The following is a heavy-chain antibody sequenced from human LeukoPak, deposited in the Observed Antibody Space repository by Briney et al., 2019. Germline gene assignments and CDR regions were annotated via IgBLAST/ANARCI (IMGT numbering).Heavy chain of an antibody. CDR1: GIPFSDYY. CDR2: ISSSSSYT. V-gene: IGHV3-11*03. Sequence: GGSLRLSCVVSGIPFSDYYMNWIRQAPGKGLEWTSYISSSSSYTDYAYSVKGRFTISRDNAKSALYLHLNSLRLEDTAVYYCAAGTAADFWGQGTLVTVSS. CDR3: AAGTAADF. J-gene: IGHJ4*02. D-gene: IGHD6-13*01.